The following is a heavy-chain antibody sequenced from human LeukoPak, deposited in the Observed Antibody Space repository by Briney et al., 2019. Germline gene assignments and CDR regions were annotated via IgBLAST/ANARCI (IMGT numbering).Heavy chain of an antibody. D-gene: IGHD2/OR15-2a*01. CDR1: GVTFSSYG. J-gene: IGHJ4*02. CDR3: SRHDYLSYVADY. CDR2: IWYGGSNK. Sequence: GGSLRHSCAASGVTFSSYGMHWVRRAPGKGLECGAVIWYGGSNKYYADSVKGRFTISRDNSKSTLYLQLRSLRAEDTAVYYCSRHDYLSYVADYRGQGNLV. V-gene: IGHV3-33*01.